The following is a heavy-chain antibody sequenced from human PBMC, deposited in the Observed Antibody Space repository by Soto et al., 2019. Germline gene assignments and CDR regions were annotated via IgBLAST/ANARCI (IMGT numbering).Heavy chain of an antibody. D-gene: IGHD2-2*01. CDR2: IIPIFGTP. V-gene: IGHV1-69*06. CDR1: GGTFNNYV. CDR3: AGRCDGTNCLAHFDY. Sequence: ASVKVSCKASGGTFNNYVINWVRQAPGQGLEWMAGIIPIFGTPNYAQKFQGRVTITADKSTSTAYMELNSLRSEDTAVYYCAGRCDGTNCLAHFDYWGQGTLVTVSS. J-gene: IGHJ4*02.